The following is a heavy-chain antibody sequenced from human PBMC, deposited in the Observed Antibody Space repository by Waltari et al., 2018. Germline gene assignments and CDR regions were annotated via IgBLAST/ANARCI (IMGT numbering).Heavy chain of an antibody. CDR3: ASNIVVVPAAKGAFDI. D-gene: IGHD2-2*01. CDR2: ISGSGGST. J-gene: IGHJ3*02. Sequence: EVQLLESGGGLVQPGGSLRLSCAASGFTFSSYAMSWVRQAPGKGLEWVSAISGSGGSTYYADSVKGRFTISRDNSKNTLYLQMNSLRAEDTAVYYCASNIVVVPAAKGAFDIWGQGTMVTVSS. CDR1: GFTFSSYA. V-gene: IGHV3-23*01.